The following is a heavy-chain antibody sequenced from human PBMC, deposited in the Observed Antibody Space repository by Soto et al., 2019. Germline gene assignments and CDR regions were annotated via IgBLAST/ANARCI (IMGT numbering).Heavy chain of an antibody. D-gene: IGHD1-26*01. CDR2: IYSGGRT. J-gene: IGHJ6*02. CDR1: EFTVSSTY. V-gene: IGHV3-53*01. Sequence: EVQLVESGGGLIQPGGSLRFSCAASEFTVSSTYMHWVRKAPGRGLECVSTIYSGGRTYYADSVKGRFTIYRDNSKNTHYLKMNNLRAEDKAVYKCAVRVGATNYGMDVWGQGTTVTVSS. CDR3: AVRVGATNYGMDV.